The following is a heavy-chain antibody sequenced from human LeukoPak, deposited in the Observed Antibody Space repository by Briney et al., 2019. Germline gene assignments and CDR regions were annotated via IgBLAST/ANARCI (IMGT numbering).Heavy chain of an antibody. CDR2: ISGSGGST. J-gene: IGHJ4*02. Sequence: PGGSLRLSCAASGFTFSSDAMSWVRQAPGQGLEWVSAISGSGGSTYYADSVKGRFTISRDHSKNTLYLQMNSLRAEDTAVYYCASLMGYCSSTSCQNFDYWGQGTLVTVSS. CDR3: ASLMGYCSSTSCQNFDY. CDR1: GFTFSSDA. V-gene: IGHV3-23*01. D-gene: IGHD2-2*01.